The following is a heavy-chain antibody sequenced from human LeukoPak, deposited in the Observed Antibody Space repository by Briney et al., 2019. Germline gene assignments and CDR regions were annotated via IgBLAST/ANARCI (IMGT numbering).Heavy chain of an antibody. V-gene: IGHV4-39*01. Sequence: SETLSLTCTVSGGSISSSGYYWGWIRQPPGKGLEWIGSIYFTGNTYYYNPSLKSRVTISVDTSKNQLSLKLSSVTAADTAVFYCARSHYYDSSGNYVAINWFDPWGQGTLVTVSS. CDR3: ARSHYYDSSGNYVAINWFDP. J-gene: IGHJ5*02. CDR1: GGSISSSGYY. D-gene: IGHD3-22*01. CDR2: IYFTGNTY.